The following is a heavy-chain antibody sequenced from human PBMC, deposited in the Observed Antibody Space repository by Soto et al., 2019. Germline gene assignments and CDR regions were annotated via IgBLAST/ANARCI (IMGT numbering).Heavy chain of an antibody. J-gene: IGHJ4*02. CDR2: SSNSGTFS. CDR1: GFTFSDYY. Sequence: GSLRLSCEGSGFTFSDYYISWIRQAPGKGLEWISYSSNSGTFSRCADSVKGRFSIPRDNTKNLLYLQMNSLRAEDTAVYYCARSGDNYNRLDYWGQGTPVTVSS. D-gene: IGHD1-1*01. V-gene: IGHV3-11*06. CDR3: ARSGDNYNRLDY.